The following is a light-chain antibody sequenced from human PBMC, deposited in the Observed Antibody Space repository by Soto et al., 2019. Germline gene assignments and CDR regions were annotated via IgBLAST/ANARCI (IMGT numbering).Light chain of an antibody. CDR3: QQYHKWPLT. CDR1: QSVSNN. V-gene: IGKV3-15*01. Sequence: DIVRTHSPESLSVSPGERDTVPCRASQSVSNNLAWYQQRPGQVRSLIIYGAYARATGISARFSGSEYGTEFTLTISSLQSEDFAVYYCQQYHKWPLTCGGGTKLDI. J-gene: IGKJ4*01. CDR2: GAY.